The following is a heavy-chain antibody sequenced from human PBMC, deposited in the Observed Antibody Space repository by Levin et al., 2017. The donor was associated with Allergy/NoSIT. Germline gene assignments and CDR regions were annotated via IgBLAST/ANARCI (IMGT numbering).Heavy chain of an antibody. D-gene: IGHD3-10*01. CDR3: ARGSTMVRGAPLDD. CDR2: IIPIFGTA. Sequence: ASVKVSCKASGGTFSSYAISWVRQAPGQGLEWMGGIIPIFGTANYAQKFQGRVTITADKSTSTAYMELSSLRSEDTAVYYCARGSTMVRGAPLDDWGQGTLVTVSS. J-gene: IGHJ4*02. V-gene: IGHV1-69*06. CDR1: GGTFSSYA.